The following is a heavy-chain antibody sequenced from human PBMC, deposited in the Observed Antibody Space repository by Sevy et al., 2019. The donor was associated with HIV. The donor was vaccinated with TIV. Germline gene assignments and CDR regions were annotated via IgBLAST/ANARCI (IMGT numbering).Heavy chain of an antibody. CDR2: IYPGDSDT. V-gene: IGHV5-51*01. J-gene: IGHJ4*02. CDR3: ARHASSPYFGSGSSGYYPTLPKLVDY. Sequence: GESLKISCKGSGYSFTSYWIGWVRQMPGKGLEWMGIIYPGDSDTRYSPSFQGQVTISADKSISTAYLQWSSLKASDTTMYYCARHASSPYFGSGSSGYYPTLPKLVDYWGQGTLVTVSS. CDR1: GYSFTSYW. D-gene: IGHD3-22*01.